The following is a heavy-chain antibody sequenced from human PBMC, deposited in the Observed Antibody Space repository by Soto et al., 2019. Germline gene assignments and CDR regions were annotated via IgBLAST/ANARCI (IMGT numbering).Heavy chain of an antibody. CDR3: ARDLYCSSTSCYNWFDP. Sequence: GGSLRLSCAASGFTFSSYSMNWVRQAPGKGLEWVSSISSSSSYIYYADSVKGRFTISRDNAKNSLYLQMNSLRAEDTAVYYCARDLYCSSTSCYNWFDPWGQGTLVTVSS. V-gene: IGHV3-21*01. J-gene: IGHJ5*02. CDR2: ISSSSSYI. D-gene: IGHD2-2*01. CDR1: GFTFSSYS.